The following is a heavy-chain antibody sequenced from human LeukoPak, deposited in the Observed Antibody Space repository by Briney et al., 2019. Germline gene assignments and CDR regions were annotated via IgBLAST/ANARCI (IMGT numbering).Heavy chain of an antibody. Sequence: GGSLRLSCAVFGFTVSTNYFSWVRQAPGKGLEWVSVIYSGGSTYYADSVKGRFTVSRDNSKNTLYLQMTTLRAEDTAVYYCAKATTSPGTSYGLDYWGQGTLVAVSS. D-gene: IGHD4-17*01. CDR3: AKATTSPGTSYGLDY. V-gene: IGHV3-66*01. CDR1: GFTVSTNY. CDR2: IYSGGST. J-gene: IGHJ4*02.